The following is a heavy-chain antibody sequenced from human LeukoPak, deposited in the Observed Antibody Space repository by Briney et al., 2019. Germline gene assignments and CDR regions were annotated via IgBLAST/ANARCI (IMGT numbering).Heavy chain of an antibody. CDR3: ARVNINNWHSCDY. V-gene: IGHV4-4*02. D-gene: IGHD1-1*01. Sequence: SETLSLTCAVSGGSISSNNWWGWVRQPPGEGVEWIGEIYHSGSPNYNPSLKSRVTISVDKSRNPFSLNLSSVTAADTAVYYCARVNINNWHSCDYWGQGTLVTVSS. CDR2: IYHSGSP. J-gene: IGHJ4*02. CDR1: GGSISSNNW.